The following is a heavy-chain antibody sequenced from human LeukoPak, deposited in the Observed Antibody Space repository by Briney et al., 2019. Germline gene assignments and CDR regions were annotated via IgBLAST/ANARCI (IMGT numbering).Heavy chain of an antibody. J-gene: IGHJ3*02. CDR2: ISYDGSNK. V-gene: IGHV3-30-3*01. Sequence: LPGGSLRLSCAASGFTFSSYAMHWVRQAPGKGLEWVAVISYDGSNKYYADSVKGRFTISRDNSKNTLYLQMNSLRAEDTAVYYCARDRVIEALDAFDIWGQGTMVTVSS. CDR3: ARDRVIEALDAFDI. CDR1: GFTFSSYA. D-gene: IGHD3-10*01.